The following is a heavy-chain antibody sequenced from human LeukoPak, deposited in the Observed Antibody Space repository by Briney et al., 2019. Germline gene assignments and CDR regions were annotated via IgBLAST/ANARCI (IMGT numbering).Heavy chain of an antibody. CDR1: GFTFSSYE. CDR2: ISSSGSSI. J-gene: IGHJ4*02. CDR3: ARKYCSSTSCLFDC. V-gene: IGHV3-48*03. D-gene: IGHD2-2*01. Sequence: GGSLRLSCAASGFTFSSYEMNWVRQAPGKGLEWVSYISSSGSSIYYADSVKGRFTISRDNAKNSLYLQMNSLRAEDTAVYYCARKYCSSTSCLFDCWGQGTLVPVSS.